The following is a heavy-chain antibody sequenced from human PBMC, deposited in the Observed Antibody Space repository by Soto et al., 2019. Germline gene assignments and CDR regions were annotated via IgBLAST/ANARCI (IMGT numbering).Heavy chain of an antibody. CDR3: VGSNGEYYYYGMDV. CDR1: GGSISSSSYY. CDR2: IYYSGST. Sequence: NPSETLSLTCTVSGGSISSSSYYWGWIRQPPGKGLEWIGSIYYSGSTYYNPSLKSRVTISVDTSKNQFSLKLSSVTAADTAVYYCVGSNGEYYYYGMDVWGQGTTVTVSS. D-gene: IGHD3-10*01. J-gene: IGHJ6*02. V-gene: IGHV4-39*01.